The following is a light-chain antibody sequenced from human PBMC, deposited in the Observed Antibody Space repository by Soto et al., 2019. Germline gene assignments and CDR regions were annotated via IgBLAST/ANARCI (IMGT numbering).Light chain of an antibody. Sequence: IRMTQSPSSVSASTGDRVTITCRASQGISSYLAWYQQKPGKAPKLLIYAASTLQSGVPSRFSGSGSGTDFTLTISCLQSEDFATYYCQQYYSYPLTFGQGTKVDIK. J-gene: IGKJ1*01. V-gene: IGKV1-8*01. CDR2: AAS. CDR3: QQYYSYPLT. CDR1: QGISSY.